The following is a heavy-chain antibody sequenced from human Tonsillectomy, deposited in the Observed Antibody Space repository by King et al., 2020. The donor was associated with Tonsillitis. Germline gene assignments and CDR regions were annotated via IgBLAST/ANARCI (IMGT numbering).Heavy chain of an antibody. D-gene: IGHD3-9*01. CDR1: GFTFDDYA. CDR2: ISWNSGSI. J-gene: IGHJ4*02. V-gene: IGHV3-9*01. CDR3: AKDCHDILTGYFDY. Sequence: QLVQSGGGLVQPGRSLRLSCAASGFTFDDYAMHWVRQAPGKGLEWVSGISWNSGSIGYADSVKGRFTISRDNAKNSLYLQMNSLRAEDTALYYCAKDCHDILTGYFDYWGQGTLVTVSS.